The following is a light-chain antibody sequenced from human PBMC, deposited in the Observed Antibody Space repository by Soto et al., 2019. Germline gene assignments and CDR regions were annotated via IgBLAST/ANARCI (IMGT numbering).Light chain of an antibody. CDR3: QQRTNWPA. V-gene: IGKV3-11*01. CDR2: DSS. J-gene: IGKJ5*01. CDR1: QSVSTY. Sequence: EIVLTQSPATLSLSPGERATLSCRASQSVSTYVAWYQQKPGQAPRLLIYDSSNRATGIPARFSGSGSGKDFTLTISSLAPEDFAVYYCQQRTNWPAFGQGTRLEIK.